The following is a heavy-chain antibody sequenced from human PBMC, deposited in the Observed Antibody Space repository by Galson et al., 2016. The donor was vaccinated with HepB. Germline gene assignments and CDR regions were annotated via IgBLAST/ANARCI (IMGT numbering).Heavy chain of an antibody. V-gene: IGHV3-33*01. J-gene: IGHJ4*02. Sequence: SLRLSCAASGFSFSNYGMHWVRQAPGKGLEWVAAIWSDGTNKDYADSVRGRFTVSRDNAKNTVYLQMDSLRAEDTAVYYCARDQVLQWFCVGTFDSWGQGTLLTVSS. CDR1: GFSFSNYG. D-gene: IGHD3-3*01. CDR2: IWSDGTNK. CDR3: ARDQVLQWFCVGTFDS.